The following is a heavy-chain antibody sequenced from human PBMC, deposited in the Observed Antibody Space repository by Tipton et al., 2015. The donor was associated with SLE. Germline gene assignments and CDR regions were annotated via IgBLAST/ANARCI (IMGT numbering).Heavy chain of an antibody. CDR2: IFYSGST. J-gene: IGHJ4*02. V-gene: IGHV4-59*08. Sequence: TLSLTCTVSGGSISSYYWSWIRQPPGKGLEWIGYIFYSGSTNYNPSLKSRVTISVDTSKNQFSLKLSSVTAADTAVYYCARHMITEGEFDYWGQGTLVTVSS. CDR3: ARHMITEGEFDY. CDR1: GGSISSYY. D-gene: IGHD3-16*01.